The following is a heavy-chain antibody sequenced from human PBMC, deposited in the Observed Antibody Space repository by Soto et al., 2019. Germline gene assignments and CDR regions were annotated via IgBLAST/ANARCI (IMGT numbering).Heavy chain of an antibody. CDR1: GYTFSSYG. Sequence: PGASVKVSCKASGYTFSSYGITWVRQAPGQGLEWLGISAYSGDTNYAQTVQGRATMTTDTSTSTAYMELRSLRSDDTAVYYCARVEDYFDSSGYAHWGQGTLVTVSS. D-gene: IGHD3-22*01. J-gene: IGHJ4*02. CDR2: ISAYSGDT. CDR3: ARVEDYFDSSGYAH. V-gene: IGHV1-18*01.